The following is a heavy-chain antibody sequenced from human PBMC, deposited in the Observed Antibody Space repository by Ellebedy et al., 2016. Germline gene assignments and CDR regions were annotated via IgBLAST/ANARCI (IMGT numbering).Heavy chain of an antibody. V-gene: IGHV4-34*01. Sequence: SETLSLTCAVYGGSFSTYYWNWIRQPPGKGLEWIGEINHSGSTKSNPSLKSRVTISVNTSKNQFSVKLSSVTAADTAVYYCARWSRGVFDIWGQGTMVTVSS. CDR1: GGSFSTYY. CDR3: ARWSRGVFDI. CDR2: INHSGST. D-gene: IGHD3-10*01. J-gene: IGHJ3*02.